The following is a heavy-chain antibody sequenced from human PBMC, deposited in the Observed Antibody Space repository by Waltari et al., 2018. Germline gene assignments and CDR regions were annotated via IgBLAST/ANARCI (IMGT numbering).Heavy chain of an antibody. J-gene: IGHJ5*02. CDR1: GGSISGFY. V-gene: IGHV4-59*01. D-gene: IGHD2-21*02. Sequence: QVQLQESGPSLLKPSETLSLICTVSGGSISGFYWSLVRQPPEKGLDWIGYIYYTGRTNFKPYLKSRVTMSVDTSKNQFSLKLSSVTAADTAFYYCARGGGGDWEWFDPWGQGTLVTVSS. CDR2: IYYTGRT. CDR3: ARGGGGDWEWFDP.